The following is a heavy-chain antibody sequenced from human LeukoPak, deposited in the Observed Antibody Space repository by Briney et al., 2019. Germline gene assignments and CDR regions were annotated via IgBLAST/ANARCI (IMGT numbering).Heavy chain of an antibody. CDR2: ISAYNGNT. D-gene: IGHD5-18*01. CDR3: ATLVQLWYPFDY. J-gene: IGHJ4*02. V-gene: IGHV1-18*04. Sequence: ASVKVSCKASGYTFTSYYMHWVRQAPGQGLEWMGWISAYNGNTNYAQKLQGRVTMTTDTSTRTAYMELRSLRSDDTAVYYCATLVQLWYPFDYWGQGTLVTVSS. CDR1: GYTFTSYY.